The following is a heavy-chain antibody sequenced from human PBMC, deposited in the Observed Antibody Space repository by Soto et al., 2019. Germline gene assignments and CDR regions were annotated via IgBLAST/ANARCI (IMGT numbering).Heavy chain of an antibody. D-gene: IGHD6-6*01. CDR1: GFTFSSYA. Sequence: GGSLRLSCAASGFTFSSYAMHWVRQAPGKGLEWVAVISYDGSNKYYADSVKGRFTISRDNSKNTLYLQMNSLRAEDTAVYYCARPKEYSSSSVPSLLGYYYGMDVWGQGTTVTVSS. V-gene: IGHV3-30-3*01. CDR3: ARPKEYSSSSVPSLLGYYYGMDV. CDR2: ISYDGSNK. J-gene: IGHJ6*02.